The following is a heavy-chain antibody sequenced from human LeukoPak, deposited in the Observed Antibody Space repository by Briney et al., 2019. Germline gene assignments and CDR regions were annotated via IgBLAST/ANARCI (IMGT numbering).Heavy chain of an antibody. CDR3: AKDRGSGRVRGVIINY. J-gene: IGHJ4*02. CDR2: ISVDGRYI. Sequence: GGSLRLSCAASGFTFSSYGMHWGRQAPGKGLEWVAVISVDGRYIYYADSVKGRFTISRDNSKNTLYLQMNSLRDEDTAVYYCAKDRGSGRVRGVIINYWGQGTLVTVSS. V-gene: IGHV3-30*18. D-gene: IGHD3-10*01. CDR1: GFTFSSYG.